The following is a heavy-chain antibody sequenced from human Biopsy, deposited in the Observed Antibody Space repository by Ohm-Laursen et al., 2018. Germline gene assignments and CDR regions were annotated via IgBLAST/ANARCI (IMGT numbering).Heavy chain of an antibody. Sequence: SVKVSCNASGFTFNRSAMQWVRQARGQRLEWIGWIVVGGGNTNYAQKFQERVTITRDMSTSTAYMELSSLRSEDTAVYYCASRPNCGGDCSSGFDYWGQGTLVTVSS. CDR1: GFTFNRSA. CDR3: ASRPNCGGDCSSGFDY. V-gene: IGHV1-58*02. D-gene: IGHD2-21*02. J-gene: IGHJ4*02. CDR2: IVVGGGNT.